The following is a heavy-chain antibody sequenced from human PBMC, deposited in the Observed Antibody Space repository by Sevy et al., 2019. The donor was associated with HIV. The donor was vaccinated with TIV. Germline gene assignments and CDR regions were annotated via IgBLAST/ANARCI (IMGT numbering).Heavy chain of an antibody. CDR2: IYYSGST. CDR1: GGSISSSSYY. J-gene: IGHJ4*02. D-gene: IGHD1-26*01. CDR3: ARQDYSGSYPAIDY. V-gene: IGHV4-39*01. Sequence: SETLSLTCTVSGGSISSSSYYWGWIRQPPGKELEWIGSIYYSGSTYYNSSLKSRVSISVDTSKNQFSLKLSPVTAADTAVYYCARQDYSGSYPAIDYWGQGTLVTVSS.